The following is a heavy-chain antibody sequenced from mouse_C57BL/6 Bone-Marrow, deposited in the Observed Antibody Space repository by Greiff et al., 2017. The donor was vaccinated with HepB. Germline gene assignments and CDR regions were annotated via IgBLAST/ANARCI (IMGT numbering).Heavy chain of an antibody. CDR3: AREKRAYYSNYWYFDV. CDR1: GFTFSSYA. J-gene: IGHJ1*03. CDR2: ISDGGSYT. D-gene: IGHD2-5*01. V-gene: IGHV5-4*01. Sequence: DVKLVESGGGLVKPGGSLKLSCAASGFTFSSYAMSWVRQTPEKRLEWVATISDGGSYTYYPDNVKGRFTISRDNAKNNLYLQMSHLKSEDTAMYYCAREKRAYYSNYWYFDVWGTGTTVTVSS.